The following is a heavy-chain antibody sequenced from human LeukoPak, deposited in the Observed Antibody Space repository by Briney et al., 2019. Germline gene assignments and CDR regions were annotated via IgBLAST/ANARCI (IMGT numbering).Heavy chain of an antibody. CDR2: IYSGGST. D-gene: IGHD6-19*01. J-gene: IGHJ4*02. Sequence: GGSLRLSCAASGFTVSSNYMSWVRQAPGKGLEGVSVIYSGGSTYYADSVKGRFTISRDNSKNTLYLQMNSLRAEDTAVYYCARDPRYSSGWYRDYWGQGTLVTVSS. V-gene: IGHV3-53*01. CDR3: ARDPRYSSGWYRDY. CDR1: GFTVSSNY.